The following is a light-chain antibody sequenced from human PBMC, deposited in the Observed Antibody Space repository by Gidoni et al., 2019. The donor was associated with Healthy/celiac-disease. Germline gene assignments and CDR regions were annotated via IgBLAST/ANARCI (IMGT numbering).Light chain of an antibody. J-gene: IGKJ4*01. CDR2: GAS. Sequence: DIVLTQSPGTLSLFPGERATLSCRASQALSSHSVAWYQQKPRQATRLVIYGASSRATGIPDRFSSSGSGTDFTLIITRLEPEDVALYCCQQYGGSPLTFGGGTKIE. CDR3: QQYGGSPLT. CDR1: QALSSHS. V-gene: IGKV3-20*01.